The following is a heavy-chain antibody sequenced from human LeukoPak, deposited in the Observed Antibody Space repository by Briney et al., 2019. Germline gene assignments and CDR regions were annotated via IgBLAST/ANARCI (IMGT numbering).Heavy chain of an antibody. V-gene: IGHV5-51*01. CDR1: GYIFTSYW. Sequence: GESLKISCKGSGYIFTSYWIGWVRQLPGKGLEWMGIIYPGDSDARYSPSFQGQVTISADKSISTAYLQWSSLKASDTAMYYCARGPITGTTGVDYWGQGTLVTVSS. J-gene: IGHJ4*02. CDR3: ARGPITGTTGVDY. CDR2: IYPGDSDA. D-gene: IGHD1-7*01.